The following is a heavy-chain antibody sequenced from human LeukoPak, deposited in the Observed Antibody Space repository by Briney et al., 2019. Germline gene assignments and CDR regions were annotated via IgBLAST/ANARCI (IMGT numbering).Heavy chain of an antibody. J-gene: IGHJ4*02. D-gene: IGHD6-13*01. Sequence: GESLRISCKGSGYSFTSYWIGWVRQMPGKGLEWMGIIYPGDSDTRYSPSFQGQVTISADKSISTAYLQWSSLKASDTAMYYCAVGIAAAGTYFDYWGQGTLVTVSS. V-gene: IGHV5-51*01. CDR2: IYPGDSDT. CDR1: GYSFTSYW. CDR3: AVGIAAAGTYFDY.